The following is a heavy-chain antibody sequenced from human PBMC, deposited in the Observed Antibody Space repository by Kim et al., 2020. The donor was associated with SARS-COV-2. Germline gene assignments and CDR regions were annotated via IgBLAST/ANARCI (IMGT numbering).Heavy chain of an antibody. Sequence: SETLSLTCTVSGGSISSGGYYWSWIRQHPGKGLEWIGYIYDSGITYYNPSLKSRVTISEDTSKNQFSLKLSHVTAADTAVYYCARVGSGKCFGEVLHIDYWGQGTLVTVSS. CDR2: IYDSGIT. CDR1: GGSISSGGYY. J-gene: IGHJ4*02. D-gene: IGHD3-10*01. CDR3: ARVGSGKCFGEVLHIDY. V-gene: IGHV4-31*03.